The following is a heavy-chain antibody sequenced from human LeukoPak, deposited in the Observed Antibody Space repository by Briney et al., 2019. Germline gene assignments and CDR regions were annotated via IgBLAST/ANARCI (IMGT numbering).Heavy chain of an antibody. CDR3: ARRGPTTRPMVRGGEDY. V-gene: IGHV4-30-2*03. J-gene: IGHJ4*02. Sequence: PSETLSLTCTVSAGSISSGGYYWSWIRQPPGKGLEWIGYIYHSGSTYYNPSLKSRVTISVDTSKNQFSLKLSSVTAADTAVYYCARRGPTTRPMVRGGEDYWGQGTLVTVSS. D-gene: IGHD3-10*01. CDR2: IYHSGST. CDR1: AGSISSGGYY.